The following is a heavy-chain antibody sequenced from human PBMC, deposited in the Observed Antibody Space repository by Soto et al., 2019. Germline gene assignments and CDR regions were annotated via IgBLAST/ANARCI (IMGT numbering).Heavy chain of an antibody. CDR3: ARDKKGENAFDS. J-gene: IGHJ3*02. CDR2: IIPILGIA. V-gene: IGHV1-69*08. CDR1: GGTFSSYT. Sequence: QVQLVQSGAEVKKPGSSVKVSCKASGGTFSSYTISWVRQAPGQGLEWMGRIIPILGIANYAQKFQGRVTITADKSTSTAYMELSSLRSEDTAVYYCARDKKGENAFDSWGQGTMVTVSS.